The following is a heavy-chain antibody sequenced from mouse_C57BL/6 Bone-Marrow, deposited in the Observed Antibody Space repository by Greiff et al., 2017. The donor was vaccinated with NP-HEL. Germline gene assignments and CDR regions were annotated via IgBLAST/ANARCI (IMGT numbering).Heavy chain of an antibody. V-gene: IGHV1-50*01. J-gene: IGHJ2*01. CDR1: GYTFTSYW. CDR3: ARSPLITTVVATGYFDY. CDR2: IDPSDSYT. D-gene: IGHD1-1*01. Sequence: QVQLQQPGAELVKPGASVKLSCKASGYTFTSYWMQWVKQRPGQGLEWIGEIDPSDSYTNSNQKFTGKATLTVDTSSSTAYMQLSSLTSEDAAVYYCARSPLITTVVATGYFDYWGQGTTLTVSS.